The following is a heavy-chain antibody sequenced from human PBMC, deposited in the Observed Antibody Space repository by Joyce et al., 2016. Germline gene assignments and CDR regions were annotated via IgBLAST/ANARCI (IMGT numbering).Heavy chain of an antibody. V-gene: IGHV1-46*01. J-gene: IGHJ4*02. CDR1: GYSFTSYY. CDR3: ARNPAGYGDPFDY. CDR2: INPSGGST. D-gene: IGHD4-17*01. Sequence: QVQLVQSGSEVKKPGASVTVSCKASGYSFTSYYIQWVRQAPGQGLEWMGMINPSGGSTNYAQKFQGRVSLTRDTSTSTGHMELNNLRSADTAVYFCARNPAGYGDPFDYWGQGTLVTVSS.